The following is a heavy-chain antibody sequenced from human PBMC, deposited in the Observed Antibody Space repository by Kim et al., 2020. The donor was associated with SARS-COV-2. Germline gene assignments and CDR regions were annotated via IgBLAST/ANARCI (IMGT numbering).Heavy chain of an antibody. CDR1: GGSISSSSYY. Sequence: SETLSLTCTVSGGSISSSSYYWGWIRQPPGKGLEWIGSIYYSGSTYYNPSLKSRVTISVDTSKNQFSLKLSSVTAADTAVYYCARYCSGGSCYGIDYWGQGTLVTVSS. CDR3: ARYCSGGSCYGIDY. J-gene: IGHJ4*02. D-gene: IGHD2-15*01. V-gene: IGHV4-39*01. CDR2: IYYSGST.